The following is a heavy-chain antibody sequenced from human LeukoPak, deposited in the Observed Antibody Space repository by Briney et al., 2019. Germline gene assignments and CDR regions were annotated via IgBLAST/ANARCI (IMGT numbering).Heavy chain of an antibody. V-gene: IGHV1-2*02. J-gene: IGHJ5*02. CDR3: ARDKCTNGVCYDPGYNWFDP. CDR2: INPNSGGT. CDR1: GFTFSSYT. D-gene: IGHD2-8*01. Sequence: GRSLRLSCAASGFTFSSYTMHWVRQAPGQGLEWMGWINPNSGGTNYAQKFQGRVTMTRDTSISTAYMELSRLRSDDTAVYYCARDKCTNGVCYDPGYNWFDPWGQGTLVTVSS.